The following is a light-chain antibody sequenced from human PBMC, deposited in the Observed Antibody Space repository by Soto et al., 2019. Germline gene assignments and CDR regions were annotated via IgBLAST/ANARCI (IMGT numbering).Light chain of an antibody. CDR2: EVS. CDR3: SSYTSSSTLV. Sequence: QSVLTQPASVSGSLEQSITISCTGTSGDVGGYNYVSWYQQHPGKAPKLMIYEVSNRPSGVSNRFSGSKSGNTASLTISGLQAEDEADYYCSSYTSSSTLVLGGGTKLTVL. V-gene: IGLV2-14*01. J-gene: IGLJ2*01. CDR1: SGDVGGYNY.